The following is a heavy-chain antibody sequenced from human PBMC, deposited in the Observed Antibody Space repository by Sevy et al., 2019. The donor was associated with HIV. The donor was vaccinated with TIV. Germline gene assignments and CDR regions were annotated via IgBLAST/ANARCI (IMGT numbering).Heavy chain of an antibody. CDR3: ARGGVATIINDAIDI. J-gene: IGHJ3*02. CDR2: ISSNGGST. D-gene: IGHD5-12*01. CDR1: GFTFSSYA. V-gene: IGHV3-64*02. Sequence: GGSLRLSCAASGFTFSSYAMHWVRQAPGKGLEYVSAISSNGGSTYYADSVKGRFTISRDNSKNTPYLQMGSLRAEDMAVYYGARGGVATIINDAIDIWGQGTMVTVSS.